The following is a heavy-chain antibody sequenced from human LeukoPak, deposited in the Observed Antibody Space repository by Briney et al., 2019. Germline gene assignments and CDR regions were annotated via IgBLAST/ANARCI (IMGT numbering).Heavy chain of an antibody. CDR3: ARDNWNYGSSMDV. V-gene: IGHV4-30-4*02. J-gene: IGHJ6*02. CDR1: GGSISSSDSH. D-gene: IGHD1-7*01. Sequence: SETLSLTCTVSGGSISSSDSHWSWIRQSPGKGLEWVGYISYSGATSYNPSLRSRLTISIDTSQNQFSLELTSVTAADTAVYYCARDNWNYGSSMDVWGQGTTVTVSS. CDR2: ISYSGAT.